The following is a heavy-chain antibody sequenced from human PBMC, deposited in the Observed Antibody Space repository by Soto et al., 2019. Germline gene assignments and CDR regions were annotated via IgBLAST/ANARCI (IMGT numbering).Heavy chain of an antibody. CDR2: INHSGST. CDR3: ARVRRNGYDFWSGYFDY. J-gene: IGHJ4*02. Sequence: SETLSLTCAVYGGSFSGYYLSWIRQPPGKGLEWIGEINHSGSTNYNPSLKSRVTISVDTSKNQFSLKLSSVTAADTAVYYCARVRRNGYDFWSGYFDYWGQGTLVTVSS. D-gene: IGHD3-3*01. V-gene: IGHV4-34*01. CDR1: GGSFSGYY.